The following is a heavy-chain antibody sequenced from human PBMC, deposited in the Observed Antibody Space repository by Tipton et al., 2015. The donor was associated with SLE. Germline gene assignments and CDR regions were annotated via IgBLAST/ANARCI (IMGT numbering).Heavy chain of an antibody. Sequence: RSLRLSCAASGFTFSSYAMHWVRQAPGKGLEWVAVISYDGSNKYYADSVKGRFTISRDNSKNTLYLQMNSLRAEDTAVYYCASYDFWSGSGSDDAFDIWGQGTMVTVSS. CDR1: GFTFSSYA. V-gene: IGHV3-30*04. D-gene: IGHD3-3*01. CDR3: ASYDFWSGSGSDDAFDI. CDR2: ISYDGSNK. J-gene: IGHJ3*02.